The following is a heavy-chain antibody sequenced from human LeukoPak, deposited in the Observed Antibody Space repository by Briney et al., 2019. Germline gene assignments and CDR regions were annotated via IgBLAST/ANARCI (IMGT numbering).Heavy chain of an antibody. J-gene: IGHJ4*02. CDR1: GFNVSSNY. CDR2: IYSGGST. Sequence: PGGSLRLSCAASGFNVSSNYMSWVRQAPGKGLEWVSVIYSGGSTYYTDSVKGRFTISRHNSKNMLYLQMNSLRAEDTAVYYCARATGSGWYTFDYWGQGTLVTVSS. D-gene: IGHD6-19*01. V-gene: IGHV3-53*04. CDR3: ARATGSGWYTFDY.